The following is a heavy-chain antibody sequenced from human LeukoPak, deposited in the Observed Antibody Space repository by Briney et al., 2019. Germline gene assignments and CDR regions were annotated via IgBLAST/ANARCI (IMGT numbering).Heavy chain of an antibody. CDR3: ARGKGTTSDY. CDR1: GSSFTSDW. Sequence: GESLKISGKGSGSSFTSDWIGWVRQMSGKGLEWMGIIYPSDSDTRYSPSFQGQVTISADKSISTAYLQWSSLKASDTAMYYCARGKGTTSDYWGQGTLVTVSS. J-gene: IGHJ4*02. D-gene: IGHD2-2*01. V-gene: IGHV5-51*01. CDR2: IYPSDSDT.